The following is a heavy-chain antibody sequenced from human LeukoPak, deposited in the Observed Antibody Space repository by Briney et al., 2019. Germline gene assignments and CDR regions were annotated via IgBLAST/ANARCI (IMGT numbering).Heavy chain of an antibody. J-gene: IGHJ3*02. V-gene: IGHV1-2*06. Sequence: ASVKVSCKASGYTFTGYYMHWVRQAPGQRLEWMGRINPNSGGTNYAQKFQGRVTMTRDTSISTAYMELSRLRSDDTAVYYCARSSERDHPEVPHDAFDIWGQGTMVTVSS. CDR2: INPNSGGT. CDR3: ARSSERDHPEVPHDAFDI. CDR1: GYTFTGYY. D-gene: IGHD1-1*01.